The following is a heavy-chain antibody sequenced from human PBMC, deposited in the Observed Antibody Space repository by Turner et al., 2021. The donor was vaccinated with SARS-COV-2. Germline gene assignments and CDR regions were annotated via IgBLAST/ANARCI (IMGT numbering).Heavy chain of an antibody. CDR1: GFTFSSDS. V-gene: IGHV3-48*01. CDR2: ISTDSRTK. D-gene: IGHD4-17*01. CDR3: ARGRGARSYYYYGMDV. J-gene: IGHJ6*02. Sequence: EVQLVESGGGLVQRGGSLILSCAASGFTFSSDSMNWVGQAPGKGLRWVSNISTDSRTKCYEDCVKGRFNSPRDNAKNSLYRQMSSLRAEDTAVYYCARGRGARSYYYYGMDVWGQGTTVTVSS.